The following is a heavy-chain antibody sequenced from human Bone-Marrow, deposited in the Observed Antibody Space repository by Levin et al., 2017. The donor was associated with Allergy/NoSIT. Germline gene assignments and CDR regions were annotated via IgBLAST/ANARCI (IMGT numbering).Heavy chain of an antibody. Sequence: GGSLRLSCAASGFTFSNYAMSWVRQAPGKGLEWVSGIYGGGGEIYYADSVKGRFSVSRDDSQNTLNLQMSSLRAEDTAVYYCAKDFQSGTAGSTFFDYWGPGTLVTVSS. CDR2: IYGGGGEI. D-gene: IGHD1-26*01. V-gene: IGHV3-23*01. CDR3: AKDFQSGTAGSTFFDY. J-gene: IGHJ4*02. CDR1: GFTFSNYA.